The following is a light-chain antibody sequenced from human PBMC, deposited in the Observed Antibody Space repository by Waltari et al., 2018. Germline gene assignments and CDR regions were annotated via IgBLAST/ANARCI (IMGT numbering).Light chain of an antibody. CDR3: SSYTSSSTLV. CDR1: SSDVVGYHY. Sequence: QSALTQPASVSGSPGQSITISCTGTSSDVVGYHYVSWYQQHPGKAPKLMIYEVSNRPSGVSNRFSGSKSGNTASLTISGLQAEDEADYYCSSYTSSSTLVFGTGTKVTVL. CDR2: EVS. V-gene: IGLV2-14*01. J-gene: IGLJ1*01.